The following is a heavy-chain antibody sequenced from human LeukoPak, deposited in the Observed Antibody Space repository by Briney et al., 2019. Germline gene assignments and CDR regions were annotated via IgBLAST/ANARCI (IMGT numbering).Heavy chain of an antibody. CDR1: GYSISSGYY. J-gene: IGHJ4*02. D-gene: IGHD5-18*01. Sequence: SEALSLTRTVSGYSISSGYYWGWIRQPPGKGLEWIGSIYHSGSTYYNPSLKSRVTISVDTSKNQFSLKLSSVTAADTAVYYCARVLSGYSYGPVDYWGQGTLVTVSS. V-gene: IGHV4-38-2*02. CDR2: IYHSGST. CDR3: ARVLSGYSYGPVDY.